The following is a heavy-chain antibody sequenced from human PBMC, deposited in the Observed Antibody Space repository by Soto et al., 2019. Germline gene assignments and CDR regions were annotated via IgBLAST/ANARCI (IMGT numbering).Heavy chain of an antibody. Sequence: ASVKVSCKASGYTFTSYGISWVRQAPGQGLEWMGWISAYNGNTNYAQKLQGRVTMTTDTSTSTAYMELRSLRSHDTAVYYCASITQILYGMDVWGQGTTVTVSS. CDR2: ISAYNGNT. CDR1: GYTFTSYG. CDR3: ASITQILYGMDV. J-gene: IGHJ6*02. V-gene: IGHV1-18*01.